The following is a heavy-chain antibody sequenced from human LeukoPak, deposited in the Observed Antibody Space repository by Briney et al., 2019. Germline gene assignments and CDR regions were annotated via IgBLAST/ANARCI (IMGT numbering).Heavy chain of an antibody. V-gene: IGHV3-53*01. CDR2: IYTTGKT. CDR3: AKVSPTGRAFDC. Sequence: GGSLRLSCAASGFTVSINYMSWVRQAPGEGLEWVSVIYTTGKTYYADSVKGRLSISRDNSKNTVYLQMNSLRAEDTAVYYCAKVSPTGRAFDCWGQGTLVTVSS. CDR1: GFTVSINY. J-gene: IGHJ4*02. D-gene: IGHD1-1*01.